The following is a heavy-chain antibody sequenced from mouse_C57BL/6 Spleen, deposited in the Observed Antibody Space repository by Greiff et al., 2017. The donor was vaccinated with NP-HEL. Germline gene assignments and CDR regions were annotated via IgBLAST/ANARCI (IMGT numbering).Heavy chain of an antibody. CDR2: ISYSGSN. CDR1: GYSITSGYD. J-gene: IGHJ4*01. V-gene: IGHV3-1*01. Sequence: EVKLVESGPGMVKPSQSLSLTCTVTGYSITSGYDWHWIRHFPGNQLEWMGYISYSGSNNYNPYLKSRVSITHDTSKNHFFLKLNPVTTEDTATYYGARGTTGVAMDYWGQGTSVTVSS. D-gene: IGHD1-1*01. CDR3: ARGTTGVAMDY.